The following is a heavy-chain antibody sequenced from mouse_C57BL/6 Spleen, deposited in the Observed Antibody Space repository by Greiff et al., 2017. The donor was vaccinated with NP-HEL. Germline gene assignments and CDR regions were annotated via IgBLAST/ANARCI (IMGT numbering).Heavy chain of an antibody. CDR2: ITPSSGYT. CDR1: GYTFTSYT. Sequence: QVQLQQSGAELARPGASVKMSCKASGYTFTSYTMHWVKQRPGQGLEWIGYITPSSGYTKYNQTFKDKATLTADKSSSTAYMQLSSLTSEDSAVYYCARGGDSSGYPSYFDYWGQGTTLTVSS. J-gene: IGHJ2*01. V-gene: IGHV1-4*01. D-gene: IGHD3-2*02. CDR3: ARGGDSSGYPSYFDY.